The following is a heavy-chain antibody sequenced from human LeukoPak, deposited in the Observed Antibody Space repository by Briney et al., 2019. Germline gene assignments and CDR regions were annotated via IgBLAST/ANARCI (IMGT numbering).Heavy chain of an antibody. CDR3: ARGCSESIVVVVAATQWGDIDY. CDR2: IKPNSGGT. D-gene: IGHD2-15*01. J-gene: IGHJ4*02. CDR1: GYTFTGYY. Sequence: ASVKVSCKASGYTFTGYYMHWVRQAPGQGIEWMGRIKPNSGGTKYEQKFQGRVTMTRETSIRTAYMEMSRVRYDDTAVYYCARGCSESIVVVVAATQWGDIDYWGQGTLVTVSS. V-gene: IGHV1-2*06.